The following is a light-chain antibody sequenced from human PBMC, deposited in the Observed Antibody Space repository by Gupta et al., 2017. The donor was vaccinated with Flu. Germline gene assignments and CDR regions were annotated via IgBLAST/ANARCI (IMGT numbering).Light chain of an antibody. Sequence: TISCTGTSSDVGSYNLVSWYQQHPGKAPKLMIYEVSKRPSGVSNRFSGSKSGNTASLTISGLQAEDEADYYCCSYAGSSTFFWVFGGGTKLTVL. CDR3: CSYAGSSTFFWV. J-gene: IGLJ3*02. V-gene: IGLV2-23*02. CDR1: SSDVGSYNL. CDR2: EVS.